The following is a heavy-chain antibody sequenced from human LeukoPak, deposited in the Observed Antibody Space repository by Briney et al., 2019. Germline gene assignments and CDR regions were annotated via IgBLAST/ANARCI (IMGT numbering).Heavy chain of an antibody. Sequence: GGSLRLSCAASGFSFDDYAMHWVRQAPGKGLEWVSLISGDGGSTYYANSVKGRFTISRDNSKNSLYLQMNSLRTEDTALYYCAKYIWFGEKGTFDIWGQGTMVTVSS. V-gene: IGHV3-43*02. CDR2: ISGDGGST. CDR1: GFSFDDYA. D-gene: IGHD3-10*01. CDR3: AKYIWFGEKGTFDI. J-gene: IGHJ3*02.